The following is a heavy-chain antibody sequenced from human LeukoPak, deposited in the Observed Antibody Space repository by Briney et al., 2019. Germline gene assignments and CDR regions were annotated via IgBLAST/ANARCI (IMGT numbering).Heavy chain of an antibody. CDR1: GGSISSSSYY. V-gene: IGHV4-39*07. CDR3: ARRRYFDWFRYFDY. D-gene: IGHD3-9*01. J-gene: IGHJ4*02. CDR2: INHSGST. Sequence: SETLSLTCTVSGGSISSSSYYWSWIRQPPGKGLEWIGEINHSGSTNYNPSLKSRVTISVDTSKNQFSLKLSSVTAADTAVYYCARRRYFDWFRYFDYWGQGTLVTVSS.